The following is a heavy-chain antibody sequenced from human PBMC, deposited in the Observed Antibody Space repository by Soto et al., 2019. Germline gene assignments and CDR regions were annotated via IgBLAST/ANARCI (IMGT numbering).Heavy chain of an antibody. Sequence: ASVKVSCKASGYTFTSYYMHWVRQAPGQGLEWMGIINPSGGSTSYAQKFQGRVTMTRDTSTSTVYMELSSLRSEDTAVYYCASLGDPLTGYSGHVADYWGQGTLVTVSS. CDR1: GYTFTSYY. CDR3: ASLGDPLTGYSGHVADY. V-gene: IGHV1-46*01. CDR2: INPSGGST. D-gene: IGHD5-12*01. J-gene: IGHJ4*02.